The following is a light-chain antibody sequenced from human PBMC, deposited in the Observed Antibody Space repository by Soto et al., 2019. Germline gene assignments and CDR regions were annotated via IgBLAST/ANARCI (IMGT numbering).Light chain of an antibody. CDR1: QGIRSW. V-gene: IGKV1-12*01. CDR2: AAS. J-gene: IGKJ4*01. Sequence: DIQMTQSPSSVSASVGDRVTITCRASQGIRSWLTWYQQKPREAPRLLIYAASSLHSGVPSRFSGSGSGTDFTLTISNLQPGDFATYFCQQANSLPPTFGGGTKVEIK. CDR3: QQANSLPPT.